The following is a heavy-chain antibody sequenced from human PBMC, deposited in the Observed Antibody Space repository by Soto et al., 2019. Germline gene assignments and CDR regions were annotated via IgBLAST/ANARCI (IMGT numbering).Heavy chain of an antibody. CDR2: ISGSGGST. Sequence: GGSLRLSCAASGFTVSSNYMSWVRQAPGKGLEWVSVISGSGGSTHYADSVKGRFTISRDNSKNTLYLQMNSLRAEDTAVYYCAKDGLFQYYYGSGSYFPDFHDAFDIWGQGTMVTVSS. CDR3: AKDGLFQYYYGSGSYFPDFHDAFDI. V-gene: IGHV3-23*01. CDR1: GFTVSSNY. J-gene: IGHJ3*02. D-gene: IGHD3-10*01.